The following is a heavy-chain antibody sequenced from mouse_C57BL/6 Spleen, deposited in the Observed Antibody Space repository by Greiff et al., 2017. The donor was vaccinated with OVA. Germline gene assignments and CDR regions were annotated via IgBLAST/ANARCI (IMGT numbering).Heavy chain of an antibody. Sequence: QVQLQQPGAELVKPGASVKLSCKASGYTFTSYWMQWVKPRPGQGLEWIGEIDPSDSYTNYNQKFKGKATLTVDTSSSTAYMQLSSLTSEDSAVYYCARAREGFAYWGQGTLVTVSA. CDR1: GYTFTSYW. CDR3: ARAREGFAY. J-gene: IGHJ3*01. V-gene: IGHV1-50*01. CDR2: IDPSDSYT.